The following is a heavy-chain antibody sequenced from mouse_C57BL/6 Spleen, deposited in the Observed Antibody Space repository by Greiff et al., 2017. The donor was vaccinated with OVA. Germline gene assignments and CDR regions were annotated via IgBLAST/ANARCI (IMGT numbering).Heavy chain of an antibody. J-gene: IGHJ1*03. D-gene: IGHD2-1*01. CDR3: ARSGYYGNYCDFDV. Sequence: QVQLKQSGPELVKPGASVKISCKASGYAFSSSWMNWVKQRPGKGLEWIGRIYPGDGDTNYNGKFKGKATLTADKSSSTAYMQLSSLTSEDSAVYFCARSGYYGNYCDFDVWGTGTTVTVSS. CDR2: IYPGDGDT. V-gene: IGHV1-82*01. CDR1: GYAFSSSW.